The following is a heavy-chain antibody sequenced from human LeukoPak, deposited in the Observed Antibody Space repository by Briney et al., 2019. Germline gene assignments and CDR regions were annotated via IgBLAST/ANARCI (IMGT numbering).Heavy chain of an antibody. CDR3: ARDFGGYSYGTFDY. CDR2: IYYSGST. J-gene: IGHJ4*02. Sequence: KPSETLSLTCTVSGGSISSYYWSWIRQPPGKGLERIGYIYYSGSTNYNPSLKSRVTISVDTSKNQFSLKLSSVTAADTAVYYCARDFGGYSYGTFDYWGQGTLVTVSS. D-gene: IGHD5-18*01. V-gene: IGHV4-59*01. CDR1: GGSISSYY.